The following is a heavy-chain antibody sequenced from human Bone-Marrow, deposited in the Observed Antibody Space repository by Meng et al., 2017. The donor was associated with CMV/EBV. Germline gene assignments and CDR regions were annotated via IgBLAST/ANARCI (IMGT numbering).Heavy chain of an antibody. CDR3: ARGDSSSWYLY. V-gene: IGHV4-39*07. CDR2: IYYSGST. CDR1: GGSISSTSYY. Sequence: SETLSLTCTVSGGSISSTSYYWGWIRQPPGKGLEWIGCIYYSGSTYYNPSLKSRLTISVDTSKNQFSLKLSSVTAADTAVYYCARGDSSSWYLYWGQGTLVTVSS. J-gene: IGHJ4*02. D-gene: IGHD6-13*01.